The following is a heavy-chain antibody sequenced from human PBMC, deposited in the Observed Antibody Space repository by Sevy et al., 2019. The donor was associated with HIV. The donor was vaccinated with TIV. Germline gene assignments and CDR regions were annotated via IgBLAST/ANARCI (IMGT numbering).Heavy chain of an antibody. J-gene: IGHJ4*02. CDR2: IRMTANSYET. D-gene: IGHD2-2*03. Sequence: GGSLRLSCAASGFTFSGSALHWVRQASGKGLEWVGRIRMTANSYETAYAASVKGRFTISRDDSKNSAYLQMNSLKTEDTAVYYCTTYLGYCRSTSCHYYFDNWGQGTLVTVSS. CDR3: TTYLGYCRSTSCHYYFDN. V-gene: IGHV3-73*01. CDR1: GFTFSGSA.